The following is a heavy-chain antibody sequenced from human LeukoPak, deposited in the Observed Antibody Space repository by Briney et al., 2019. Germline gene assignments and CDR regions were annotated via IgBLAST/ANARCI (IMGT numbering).Heavy chain of an antibody. CDR1: GSTFSSYG. V-gene: IGHV3-33*01. Sequence: GGSLRLSCAASGSTFSSYGMHWVRQAPGKGLEWVAVIWFDGTNKYYADSVKGRFTISRDNSKNTLYLQMNSLRAEDTAVYYCARVRGDDKYSSGWCLDYWGQGTLVTVSS. CDR3: ARVRGDDKYSSGWCLDY. D-gene: IGHD6-19*01. J-gene: IGHJ4*02. CDR2: IWFDGTNK.